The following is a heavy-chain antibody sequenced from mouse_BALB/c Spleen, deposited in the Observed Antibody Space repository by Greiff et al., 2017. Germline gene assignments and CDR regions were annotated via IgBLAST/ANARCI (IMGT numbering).Heavy chain of an antibody. V-gene: IGHV1-9*01. J-gene: IGHJ2*01. CDR3: ARKNYYGSSSY. CDR2: ILPGSGST. Sequence: VQLQQSGAELMKPGASVKISCKATGYTFSSYWIEWVKQRPGHGLEWIGEILPGSGSTNYNEKFKGKATFTADTSSNTAYMQLSSLTSEDSAVYYCARKNYYGSSSYWGQGTTLTVSS. CDR1: GYTFSSYW. D-gene: IGHD1-1*01.